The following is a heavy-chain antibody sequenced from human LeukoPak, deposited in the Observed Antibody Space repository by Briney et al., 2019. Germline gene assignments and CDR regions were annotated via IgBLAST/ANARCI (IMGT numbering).Heavy chain of an antibody. Sequence: GGSLRLSCVASGFTLNSYWMQWVRQVPGKGLVWVSRINPDGSTTTYADSVKGRFTISRDHAMNTLYLHMDSRRAENTSVYYCVRASSGPSFDLWGQGTVVTVSS. CDR2: INPDGSTT. D-gene: IGHD3-10*01. CDR3: VRASSGPSFDL. V-gene: IGHV3-74*01. CDR1: GFTLNSYW. J-gene: IGHJ3*01.